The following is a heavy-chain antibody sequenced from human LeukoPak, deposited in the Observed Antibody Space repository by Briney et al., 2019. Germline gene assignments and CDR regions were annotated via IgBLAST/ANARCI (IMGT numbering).Heavy chain of an antibody. J-gene: IGHJ3*02. D-gene: IGHD1-26*01. CDR1: GGTFSSYA. CDR2: IIPIFGTA. V-gene: IGHV1-69*13. Sequence: ASVKVSCKASGGTFSSYAISWVRQAPGQGLEWMGGIIPIFGTANYAQKFQGRVTITADESTSTAYMELSSLRSEDTAVYYCARGGIVGVGDAFDIWGQGTMVTVSS. CDR3: ARGGIVGVGDAFDI.